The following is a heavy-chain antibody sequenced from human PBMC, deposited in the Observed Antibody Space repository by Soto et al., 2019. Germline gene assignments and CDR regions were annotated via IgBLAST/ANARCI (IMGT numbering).Heavy chain of an antibody. CDR1: GGSISSDDYY. J-gene: IGHJ4*02. V-gene: IGHV4-30-4*01. CDR3: ARDRANSPDFFDF. CDR2: IYDIGST. D-gene: IGHD1-1*01. Sequence: QVQLQESGPGLVKPSQTLSLTCTVSGGSISSDDYYWSWVRQPPGKCLEWIGYIYDIGSTSYSPSLESRISISIDTFKNQFSLKLRSVSAADTAVYYCARDRANSPDFFDFWGQGTLVTVSS.